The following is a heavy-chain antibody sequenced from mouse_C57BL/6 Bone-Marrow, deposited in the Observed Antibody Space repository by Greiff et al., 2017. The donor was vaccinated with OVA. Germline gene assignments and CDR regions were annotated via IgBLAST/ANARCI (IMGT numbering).Heavy chain of an antibody. D-gene: IGHD1-1*01. V-gene: IGHV7-3*01. CDR3: ARYKGRVAVDYFDY. CDR1: GFTFTNYY. J-gene: IGHJ2*01. CDR2: IRNKPNGSTT. Sequence: EVKVVESGGGLVQPGDSLSLSCAASGFTFTNYYMSWVRQPPGKALEWLAFIRNKPNGSTTEYSASVKGRFTISRDNSQSILYLQMNALRAEDSATYYCARYKGRVAVDYFDYWGQGTAVTVSS.